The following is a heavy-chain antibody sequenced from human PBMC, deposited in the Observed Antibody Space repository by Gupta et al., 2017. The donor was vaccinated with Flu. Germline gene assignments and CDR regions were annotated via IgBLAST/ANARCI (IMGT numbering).Heavy chain of an antibody. V-gene: IGHV3-33*01. Sequence: APRKGLEWGGVIRYDGSNKYYADSGKVRFTISRENSKNTLYLQMNSLRAEDTAVYYCAIYAGYGDYDDAFDIWAQGTMVTVSS. D-gene: IGHD4-17*01. CDR3: AIYAGYGDYDDAFDI. J-gene: IGHJ3*02. CDR2: IRYDGSNK.